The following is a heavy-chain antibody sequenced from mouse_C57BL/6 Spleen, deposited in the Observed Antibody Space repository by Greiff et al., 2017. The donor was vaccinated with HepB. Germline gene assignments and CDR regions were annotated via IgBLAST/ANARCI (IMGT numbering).Heavy chain of an antibody. CDR1: GYTFTSYW. Sequence: VQLQQSGAELVMPGASVKLSCKASGYTFTSYWMHWVKQRPGEGLEWIGEIDPSDSYTNYNQKFKGKSTLTVDKSSSTAYMQLSSLTSEDSAVYYCARSGFDGYYYAMDYWGQGTSVTVSS. J-gene: IGHJ4*01. V-gene: IGHV1-69*01. CDR2: IDPSDSYT. CDR3: ARSGFDGYYYAMDY. D-gene: IGHD2-3*01.